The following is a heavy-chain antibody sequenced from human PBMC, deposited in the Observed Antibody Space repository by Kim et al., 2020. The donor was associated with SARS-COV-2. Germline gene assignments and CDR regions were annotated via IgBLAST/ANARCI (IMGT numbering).Heavy chain of an antibody. J-gene: IGHJ6*02. V-gene: IGHV1-8*01. CDR3: ARSGYNMIVVVITPYYYYGMDV. D-gene: IGHD3-22*01. Sequence: ASVKVSCKASGYTFTSYDINWVRQATGQGLEWMGWMNPNSGNTGYAQKFQGRVTMTRNTSISTAYMELSSLRSEDTAVYYCARSGYNMIVVVITPYYYYGMDVWGQGTTVTVS. CDR2: MNPNSGNT. CDR1: GYTFTSYD.